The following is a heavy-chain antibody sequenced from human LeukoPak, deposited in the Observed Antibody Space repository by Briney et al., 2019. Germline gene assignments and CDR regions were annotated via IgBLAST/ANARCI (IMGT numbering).Heavy chain of an antibody. CDR2: ISSSSSTI. Sequence: PGGSLRLSRAASGFTFSSYSMNWVRQAPGKGLEWVSYISSSSSTIYYADSVKGRFTISRDNAKNSLYLQMNSLRAEDTAVYYCAREYSSSTGKASDYWGQGTLVTVSS. D-gene: IGHD6-6*01. V-gene: IGHV3-48*01. CDR3: AREYSSSTGKASDY. J-gene: IGHJ4*02. CDR1: GFTFSSYS.